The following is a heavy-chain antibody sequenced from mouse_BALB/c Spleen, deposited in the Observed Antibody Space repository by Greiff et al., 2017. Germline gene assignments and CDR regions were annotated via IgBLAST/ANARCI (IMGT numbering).Heavy chain of an antibody. CDR1: GDSITSGY. CDR2: ISYSGST. CDR3: ARWELLRDHWYFDV. J-gene: IGHJ1*01. Sequence: EVMLVESGPSLVKPSQTLSLTCSVTGDSITSGYWNWIRKFPGNKLEYMGYISYSGSTYYNPSLKSRISITRDTSKNQYYLQLNSVTTEDTATYYCARWELLRDHWYFDVWGAGTTVTVSS. V-gene: IGHV3-8*02. D-gene: IGHD1-1*01.